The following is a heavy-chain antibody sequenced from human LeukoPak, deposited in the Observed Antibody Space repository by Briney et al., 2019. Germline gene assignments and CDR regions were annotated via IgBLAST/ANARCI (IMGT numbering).Heavy chain of an antibody. CDR1: GFTFSSYS. J-gene: IGHJ4*02. CDR2: ISSSSSYI. Sequence: GGSLRLSCAASGFTFSSYSMNWVRQAPGKGLEWVSSISSSSSYIYYADSVKGRFTMSRDNAENSLYLQMNSLRAEDTAVYYCARDIRGYGYGDFDYWGQGTLVTVSS. CDR3: ARDIRGYGYGDFDY. V-gene: IGHV3-21*01. D-gene: IGHD5-18*01.